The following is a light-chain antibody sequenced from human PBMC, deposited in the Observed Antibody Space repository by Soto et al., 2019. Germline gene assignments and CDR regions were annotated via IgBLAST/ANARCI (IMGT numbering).Light chain of an antibody. V-gene: IGKV3-20*01. Sequence: EIVLTQSPVTLSLSPGERATLSCRASQSVSTYLAWYQVTPRQAPRLLIYGASSRATGIPDRFSGSGSGTDFTLTISRLEPEDFAVYYCQQYGSSPITFGQGTRLEIK. J-gene: IGKJ5*01. CDR1: QSVSTY. CDR3: QQYGSSPIT. CDR2: GAS.